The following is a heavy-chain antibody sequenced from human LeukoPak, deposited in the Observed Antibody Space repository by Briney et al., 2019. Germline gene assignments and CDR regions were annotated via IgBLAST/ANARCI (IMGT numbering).Heavy chain of an antibody. V-gene: IGHV1-8*01. CDR2: RNPNSGNT. CDR3: AREGLDY. CDR1: GYTFINYD. J-gene: IGHJ4*02. Sequence: PVASVKVSCKASGYTFINYDINWVRQASGQGLEWMGWRNPNSGNTGSAQRFQGRVTMTWNTSISTAYMELSSLRSEDTAVYYCAREGLDYWGQGTLVTVSS.